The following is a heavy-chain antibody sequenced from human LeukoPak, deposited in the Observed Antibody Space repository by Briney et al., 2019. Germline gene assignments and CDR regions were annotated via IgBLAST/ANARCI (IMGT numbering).Heavy chain of an antibody. Sequence: GSGPTLVNPTQTLTLTCTFSGFSLSTSGVGVGWIRQPPGKALEWLALIYWDDDKRYRPSLRSRLTITKESSKNQVVLTMTNMNPVDTATYYCVHRPGGSTHFDYWGQGTLVTVSS. V-gene: IGHV2-5*02. CDR3: VHRPGGSTHFDY. J-gene: IGHJ4*02. D-gene: IGHD1-26*01. CDR2: IYWDDDK. CDR1: GFSLSTSGVG.